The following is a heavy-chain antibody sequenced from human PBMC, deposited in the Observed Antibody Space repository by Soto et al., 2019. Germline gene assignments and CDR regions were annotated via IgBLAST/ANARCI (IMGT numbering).Heavy chain of an antibody. V-gene: IGHV3-15*01. CDR2: IKGKTEGGTT. Sequence: EVQLVESGGGLVKPGGSLRLSCAASGFTVTNAWMSWVRQAPGKGLEWVGRIKGKTEGGTTDYAAPVRGRFTMSRDDSRNTLYLQMNSLKTEDTAVYYCTTVPSGWRAPGGWGQGTRVTVSS. D-gene: IGHD3-3*01. J-gene: IGHJ4*02. CDR3: TTVPSGWRAPGG. CDR1: GFTVTNAW.